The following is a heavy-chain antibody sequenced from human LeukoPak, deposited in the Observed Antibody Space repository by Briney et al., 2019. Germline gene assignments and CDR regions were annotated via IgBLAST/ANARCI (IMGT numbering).Heavy chain of an antibody. CDR2: IIPIFGTA. J-gene: IGHJ3*02. CDR1: GGTFSSYA. D-gene: IGHD2-2*01. V-gene: IGHV1-69*05. Sequence: SAKVSCKASGGTFSSYAISWVRQAPGQGLEWMGGIIPIFGTANYAQKFQGRVTITTDESTSTAYMELSSLRSEDTAVYYCARDCSSTSCYLDAFDIWGQGTMVTVSS. CDR3: ARDCSSTSCYLDAFDI.